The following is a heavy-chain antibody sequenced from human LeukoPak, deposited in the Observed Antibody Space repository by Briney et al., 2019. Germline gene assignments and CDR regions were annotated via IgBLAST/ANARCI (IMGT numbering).Heavy chain of an antibody. D-gene: IGHD3-3*01. V-gene: IGHV3-48*04. Sequence: GGSLRLSCAASGFTFSSYSMNWVRQAPGKGLEWVSYISSSSSTIYYADSVKGRLTISRDNAKNSLYLQMNSLRAEDTAVYYCARDLRFYNMDVWGKGTTVTVSS. CDR1: GFTFSSYS. CDR2: ISSSSSTI. CDR3: ARDLRFYNMDV. J-gene: IGHJ6*03.